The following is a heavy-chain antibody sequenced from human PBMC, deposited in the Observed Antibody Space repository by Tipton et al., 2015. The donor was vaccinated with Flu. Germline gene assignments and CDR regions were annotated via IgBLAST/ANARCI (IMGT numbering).Heavy chain of an antibody. CDR3: ARDVIPHVTGDTRGNWFDP. CDR2: IYYNGST. V-gene: IGHV4-39*07. CDR1: GGSISSSSYY. Sequence: TLSLTCTVSGGSISSSSYYLGWIRQPPGKGLEWIGSIYYNGSTYYNPSLKSRVTISVDTSKDQFSLKLSSVTAADTAVYYCARDVIPHVTGDTRGNWFDPWGQGTLVTVSS. J-gene: IGHJ5*02. D-gene: IGHD1-26*01.